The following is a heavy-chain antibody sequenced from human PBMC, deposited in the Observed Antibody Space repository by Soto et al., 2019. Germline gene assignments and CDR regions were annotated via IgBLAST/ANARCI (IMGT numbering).Heavy chain of an antibody. CDR3: AAFDPGPMGFDP. D-gene: IGHD3-9*01. V-gene: IGHV1-58*01. CDR1: GFTFSSSA. J-gene: IGHJ5*02. CDR2: IVVGSGNT. Sequence: ASVKVSCKASGFTFSSSAVQWVRQARGQRLEWIGKIVVGSGNTNYAQKFQERVTITRDMSTSTAYMELSGLRSEDTAFYYCAAFDPGPMGFDPWGQGTLVTVSS.